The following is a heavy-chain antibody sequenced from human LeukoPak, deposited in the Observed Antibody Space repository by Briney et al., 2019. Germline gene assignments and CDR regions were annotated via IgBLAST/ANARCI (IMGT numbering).Heavy chain of an antibody. J-gene: IGHJ4*02. CDR2: IYYSGST. CDR1: GGSISSSSYY. Sequence: SETLSLTCTVSGGSISSSSYYWGWIRQPPWKGLEWIGSIYYSGSTYYNPSLKSRVTISVDTSRNQFSLKLSSVTAADTAVYYCARSIVLMVYPETWGQGTLVTVSS. D-gene: IGHD2-8*01. V-gene: IGHV4-39*01. CDR3: ARSIVLMVYPET.